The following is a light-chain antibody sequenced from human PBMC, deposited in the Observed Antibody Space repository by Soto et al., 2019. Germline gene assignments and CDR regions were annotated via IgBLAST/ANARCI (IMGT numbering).Light chain of an antibody. CDR3: QQRSIWPLT. CDR2: DAS. V-gene: IGKV3-11*01. Sequence: EVVLTQSPATLSLSPGDRATLSCRASQIVSSYFAWYQQTPGQAPRLLIYDASNRATGIPARFSGSGSGTDFTLTISSLEAEDFAVYYCQQRSIWPLTFGQGTRREIK. CDR1: QIVSSY. J-gene: IGKJ5*01.